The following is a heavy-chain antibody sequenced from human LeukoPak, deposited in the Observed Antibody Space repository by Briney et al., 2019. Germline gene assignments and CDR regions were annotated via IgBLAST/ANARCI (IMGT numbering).Heavy chain of an antibody. D-gene: IGHD2-2*01. V-gene: IGHV1-8*03. J-gene: IGHJ6*03. CDR1: GYTFTSYD. CDR3: ARQVPAARRYYYYMDV. Sequence: VSVKVSCKASGYTFTSYDINWVRQATGQGLEWMGWMNPNSGNTGYAQKFQGRVTITRNTSISTAYMELSSLRSEDTAVYYCARQVPAARRYYYYMDVWGKGTTVTVSS. CDR2: MNPNSGNT.